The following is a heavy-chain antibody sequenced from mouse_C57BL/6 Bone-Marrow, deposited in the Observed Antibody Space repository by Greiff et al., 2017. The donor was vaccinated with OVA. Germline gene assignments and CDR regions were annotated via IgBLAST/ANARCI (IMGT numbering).Heavy chain of an antibody. D-gene: IGHD1-2*01. CDR2: IDPEEGET. CDR1: GFNIRDYY. V-gene: IGHV14-2*01. J-gene: IGHJ3*01. Sequence: VQLQQSGAELVKPGASVKLSCTASGFNIRDYYMHWVKQRTEQGLEWIGRIDPEEGETKYAPKFQGKATITADTTSNTAYLQLRSLTSEDTAVYYCARSAYSGGAWFAYWGQGTLVTVSA. CDR3: ARSAYSGGAWFAY.